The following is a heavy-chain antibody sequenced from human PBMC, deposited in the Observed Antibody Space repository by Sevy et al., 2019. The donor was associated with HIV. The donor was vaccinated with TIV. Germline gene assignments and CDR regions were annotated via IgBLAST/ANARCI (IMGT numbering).Heavy chain of an antibody. CDR3: ARRSRATGLSVDS. CDR1: GGSISSNYY. CDR2: VYYSGST. V-gene: IGHV4-59*12. Sequence: SETLSLTCTVSGGSISSNYYWSWIRQPSGKGLEWIGYVYYSGSTNYNPSLKSRVTISVDTSKNQFSLKLTSVTAADTAVYYCARRSRATGLSVDSWGQGTLVTVSS. D-gene: IGHD1-26*01. J-gene: IGHJ4*02.